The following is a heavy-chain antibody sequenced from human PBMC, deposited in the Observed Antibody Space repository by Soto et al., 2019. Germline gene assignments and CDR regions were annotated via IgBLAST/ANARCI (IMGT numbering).Heavy chain of an antibody. J-gene: IGHJ4*02. CDR3: ARDLAAGDH. Sequence: QVQLVQSGAEVKKPGASVKVSCKASGYTFTNYYIHWVRQAPGQGLEWMGIINPTSGSTNYAQKLQGRLTLTYDTSATTAYMELSGLRSEDTAVLYCARDLAAGDHWGQGTLVTVSS. V-gene: IGHV1-46*04. CDR1: GYTFTNYY. CDR2: INPTSGST. D-gene: IGHD6-13*01.